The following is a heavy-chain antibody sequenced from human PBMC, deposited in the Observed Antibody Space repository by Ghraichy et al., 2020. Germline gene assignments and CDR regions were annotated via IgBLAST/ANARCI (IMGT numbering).Heavy chain of an antibody. J-gene: IGHJ4*02. Sequence: GESLNISCAASGFTFSGYWMSWVRQAPGKGLEWVANIKKDGSEKYYVDSVKGRFTISRDNAKNSLYLQMNSLRAEDTAVYYCARDLDSGWYFDYWGQGTLVTVSS. CDR3: ARDLDSGWYFDY. D-gene: IGHD6-19*01. CDR1: GFTFSGYW. V-gene: IGHV3-7*01. CDR2: IKKDGSEK.